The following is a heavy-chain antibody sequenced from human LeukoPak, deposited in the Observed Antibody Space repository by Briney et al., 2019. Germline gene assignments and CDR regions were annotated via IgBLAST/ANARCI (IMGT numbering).Heavy chain of an antibody. V-gene: IGHV4-39*07. D-gene: IGHD4-17*01. CDR3: NWGDYGQIDY. Sequence: PSETLSLTCTVSGGSISSSSYYWGWIRQPPGKGLEWIGSIYYSGSTYYNPSFKSRVTISVDTSKNQFSLKLSSVTAADTAVYYCNWGDYGQIDYWGQGTLVTVSS. CDR1: GGSISSSSYY. J-gene: IGHJ4*02. CDR2: IYYSGST.